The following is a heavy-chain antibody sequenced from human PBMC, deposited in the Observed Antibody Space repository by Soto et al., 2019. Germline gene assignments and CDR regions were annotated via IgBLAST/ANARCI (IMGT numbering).Heavy chain of an antibody. J-gene: IGHJ3*02. D-gene: IGHD2-15*01. CDR3: ARIGMCSGGSCYGPDAFDI. CDR1: GSSNSIGGYS. V-gene: IGHV4-31*03. CDR2: IYYSGST. Sequence: PSDTLSHTCTLSGSSNSIGGYSWSWARLLPGKGLEWIGYIYYSGSTYYNPSLKSRVTISVDTSKNQFSLKLSSVTAADTAVYYCARIGMCSGGSCYGPDAFDIWGQGTMVT.